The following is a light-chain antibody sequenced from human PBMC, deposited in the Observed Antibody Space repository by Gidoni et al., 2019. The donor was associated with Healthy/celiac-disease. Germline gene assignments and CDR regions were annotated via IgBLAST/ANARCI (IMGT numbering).Light chain of an antibody. CDR2: AAS. J-gene: IGKJ1*01. V-gene: IGKV1-39*01. Sequence: DIQTTQSPSSLSASVGDRVTITCRASQSITSYLNWYQKKPGKAPKLLIYAASSLQSGVPSRFSGSGSGTDFTLNNSSLQPEGFATYSCQQSYSTPRTFGQGTKVEIK. CDR3: QQSYSTPRT. CDR1: QSITSY.